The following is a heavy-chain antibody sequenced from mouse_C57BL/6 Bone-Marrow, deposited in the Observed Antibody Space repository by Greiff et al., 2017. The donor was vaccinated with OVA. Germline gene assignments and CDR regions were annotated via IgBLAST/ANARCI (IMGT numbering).Heavy chain of an antibody. J-gene: IGHJ1*03. Sequence: VQLQQSGAELVKPGASVKLSCTASGFNFNDYYMHWVKQRPEQGLEWIGGIFPEGGETKYASTFQGKATITADTSSNTAYLQLSSLTSEDTAVYYCASLWFHWYFDVWGTGTTVTVSS. D-gene: IGHD2-2*01. CDR1: GFNFNDYY. V-gene: IGHV14-2*01. CDR2: IFPEGGET. CDR3: ASLWFHWYFDV.